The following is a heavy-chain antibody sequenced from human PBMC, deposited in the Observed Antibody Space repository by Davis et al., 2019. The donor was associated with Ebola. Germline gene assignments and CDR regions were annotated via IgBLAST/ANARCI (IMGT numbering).Heavy chain of an antibody. D-gene: IGHD3-22*01. Sequence: GESLKISCAASGFTFSSYSMNWVRQAPGKGLEWVSSISSSSSYIYYADSVKGRFTISRDNAKNSLYLQMNSLRAEDTAVYYCARDEASSGYYYSFDYWGQGTLVTVSS. CDR1: GFTFSSYS. CDR2: ISSSSSYI. CDR3: ARDEASSGYYYSFDY. V-gene: IGHV3-21*01. J-gene: IGHJ4*02.